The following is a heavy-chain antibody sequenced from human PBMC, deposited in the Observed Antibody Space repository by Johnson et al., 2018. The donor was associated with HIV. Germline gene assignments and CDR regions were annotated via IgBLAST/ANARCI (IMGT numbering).Heavy chain of an antibody. D-gene: IGHD4-17*01. CDR3: ARERLTTHAFDI. CDR1: GFTFSSYW. CDR2: INWNGGST. J-gene: IGHJ3*02. V-gene: IGHV3-20*04. Sequence: MLLVESGGGLVQPGGSLRLSCAASGFTFSSYWMSWVRQAPGKGLEWVSSINWNGGSTAYADSVNGRFTISRDNAKNSLYLQMNSLRAEDTAFYYCARERLTTHAFDIWGQGTMVTVSS.